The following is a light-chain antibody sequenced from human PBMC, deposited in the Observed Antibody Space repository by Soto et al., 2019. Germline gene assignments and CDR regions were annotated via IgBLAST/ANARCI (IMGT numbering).Light chain of an antibody. CDR1: QSVNSW. CDR2: KAS. J-gene: IGKJ4*01. Sequence: DIQMTQSPSTLSASVGDRVTITCRASQSVNSWVAWYQQKPGRAPKVLIHKASSLESGVPSRFSGSGSATEFTLTISSLQSEDFAVYYCQQHENWPLTFGGGTKVDIK. V-gene: IGKV1-5*03. CDR3: QQHENWPLT.